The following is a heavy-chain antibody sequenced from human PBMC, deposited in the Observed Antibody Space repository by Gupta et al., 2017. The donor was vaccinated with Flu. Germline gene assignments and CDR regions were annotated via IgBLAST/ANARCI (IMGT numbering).Heavy chain of an antibody. Sequence: EGQLVESGAGLVKPGGPLRLSCAASGSIFSNAWMDWVRQLPGKGLEWVGRIRSKFDGGTTDYAAPVKGRFTISRDDSTKTVFLHMNNLNSDDTAVYFCTTDNTFDDSAAFFDKWGQGTPVTVSS. CDR2: IRSKFDGGTT. D-gene: IGHD2/OR15-2a*01. CDR3: TTDNTFDDSAAFFDK. J-gene: IGHJ4*02. V-gene: IGHV3-15*01. CDR1: GSIFSNAW.